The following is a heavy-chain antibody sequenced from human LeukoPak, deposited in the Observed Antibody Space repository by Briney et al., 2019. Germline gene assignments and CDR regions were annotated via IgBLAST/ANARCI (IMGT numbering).Heavy chain of an antibody. D-gene: IGHD2-2*01. V-gene: IGHV4-34*01. J-gene: IGHJ5*02. CDR2: INHSGST. CDR1: GFSFSTYA. Sequence: GSLRLSCAASGFSFSTYAMTWVRQPPGKGLEWIGEINHSGSTNYNPSLKSRVTISVDTSKNQFSLKLSSVTAADTAVYYCARGGAGPAAICWFDPWGQGTLVTVSS. CDR3: ARGGAGPAAICWFDP.